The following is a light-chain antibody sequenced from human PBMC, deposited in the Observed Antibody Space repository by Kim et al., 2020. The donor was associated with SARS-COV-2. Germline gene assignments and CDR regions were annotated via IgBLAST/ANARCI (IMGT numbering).Light chain of an antibody. CDR2: LGS. J-gene: IGKJ2*03. CDR3: MQALQTPRS. Sequence: DIVMTQSPLSLPVTPGEPASISCRSSQSLLHSNGYNYLDWYLQKPGQSPQLLIYLGSNRASGVPDRFSGSGSCTDFILKISRVEAEDVGVYYCMQALQTPRSFGQGTKLEI. CDR1: QSLLHSNGYNY. V-gene: IGKV2-28*01.